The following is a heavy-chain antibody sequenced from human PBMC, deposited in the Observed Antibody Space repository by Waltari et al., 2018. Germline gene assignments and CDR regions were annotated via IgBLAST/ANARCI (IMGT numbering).Heavy chain of an antibody. J-gene: IGHJ4*02. CDR3: ARTGGSATY. D-gene: IGHD6-25*01. V-gene: IGHV7-4-1*02. CDR2: INTNTGDP. Sequence: QVQLVQSGSELKNPGASVQVSCKASGYDFTYYTINWVRQAPGQGLEWMGRINTNTGDPIYVQDFTGRFVFSLDTSVRTAYLQISSLQPEDTAIYYCARTGGSATYWGQGTLLTVSS. CDR1: GYDFTYYT.